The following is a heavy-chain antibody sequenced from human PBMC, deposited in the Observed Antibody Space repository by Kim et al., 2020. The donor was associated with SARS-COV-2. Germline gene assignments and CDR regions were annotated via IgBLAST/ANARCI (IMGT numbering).Heavy chain of an antibody. J-gene: IGHJ4*02. V-gene: IGHV3-23*01. CDR1: GFTFSSYA. D-gene: IGHD3-3*01. CDR3: AKDLRRFLEWLFPFDY. Sequence: GSLRLSCAASGFTFSSYAMSWVRQAPGKGLEWVSAISGSGGSTYYADSVKGRFTISRDNSKNTLYLQMNSLRAEDTAVYYCAKDLRRFLEWLFPFDYWGQGTLVTVSS. CDR2: ISGSGGST.